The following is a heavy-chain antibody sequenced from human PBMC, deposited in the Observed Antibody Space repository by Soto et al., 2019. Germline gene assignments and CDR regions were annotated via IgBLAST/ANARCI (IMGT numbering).Heavy chain of an antibody. J-gene: IGHJ4*02. V-gene: IGHV3-23*01. CDR3: AKDRDYPRDQFHY. Sequence: GGSLRLSCTASGFTFTYYAFSWGRQAPGKGLEWVSAISANGQGIYYADSVRGRFTISRDNSKNTVFLHMDSLRAEETAVYYCAKDRDYPRDQFHYWGQGTLVTVSS. D-gene: IGHD2-2*01. CDR2: ISANGQGI. CDR1: GFTFTYYA.